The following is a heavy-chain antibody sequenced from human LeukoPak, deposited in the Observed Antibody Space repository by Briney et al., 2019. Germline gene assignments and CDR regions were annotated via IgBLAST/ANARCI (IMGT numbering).Heavy chain of an antibody. J-gene: IGHJ4*02. CDR3: ATQTITLVVVISPFDY. CDR2: IQDDGAKT. Sequence: GGFLRLSCAASGFTFNTYPMHWVRQAPGKGLEWVALIQDDGAKTNYADSVRDRFIISRDNSRSTVYLQMNSLKPDDTAVYYCATQTITLVVVISPFDYWGQGALVTVSS. CDR1: GFTFNTYP. D-gene: IGHD3-22*01. V-gene: IGHV3-30*02.